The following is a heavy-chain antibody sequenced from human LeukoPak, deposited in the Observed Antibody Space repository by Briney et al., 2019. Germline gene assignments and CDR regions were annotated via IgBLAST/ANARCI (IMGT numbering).Heavy chain of an antibody. V-gene: IGHV1-2*04. D-gene: IGHD3-10*01. J-gene: IGHJ4*02. CDR3: ARGELLWFGDKFSHFDY. CDR1: GYTFTGYH. Sequence: ASVKVSCKASGYTFTGYHMHWVRQAPGQGLEWMGWINPNSGGTNYAQKFQGWVTMTRDTSISTAYMELSRLRSDDTAVYYCARGELLWFGDKFSHFDYWGQGTLVTVSS. CDR2: INPNSGGT.